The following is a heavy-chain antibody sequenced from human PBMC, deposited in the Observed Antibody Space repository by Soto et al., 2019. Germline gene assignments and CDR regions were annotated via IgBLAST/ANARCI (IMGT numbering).Heavy chain of an antibody. CDR3: ARGVYDFWSGHPKGLDY. V-gene: IGHV3-73*01. CDR2: IRSKANNYAT. D-gene: IGHD3-3*01. Sequence: QTGGSLRLSCAASGFTFSGSAMHWVRQASGKGLEWVGRIRSKANNYATAYAVSVKGKFTISRDDSRNTAYLQMNSLKTEDTAVYYCARGVYDFWSGHPKGLDYWGQGTVVTVSS. J-gene: IGHJ4*02. CDR1: GFTFSGSA.